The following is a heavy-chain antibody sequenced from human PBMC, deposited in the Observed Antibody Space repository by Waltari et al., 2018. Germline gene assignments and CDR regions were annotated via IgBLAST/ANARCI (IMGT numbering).Heavy chain of an antibody. CDR3: ARGGYSNYYGMDV. CDR1: GFTFRHDG. J-gene: IGHJ6*02. V-gene: IGHV3-33*01. D-gene: IGHD6-13*01. CDR2: IWYDGSNK. Sequence: QVQLVESGGGVVQPGRSLRLSCAASGFTFRHDGMPWVRQAPGKGLECVAVIWYDGSNKYYADSVKGRFTISRDNSKNTLYLQMNSLRAEDTAVYYCARGGYSNYYGMDVWGQGTTVTVSS.